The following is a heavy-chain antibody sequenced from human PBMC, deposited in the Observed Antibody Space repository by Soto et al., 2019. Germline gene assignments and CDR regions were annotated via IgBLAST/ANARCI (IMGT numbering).Heavy chain of an antibody. J-gene: IGHJ3*02. D-gene: IGHD4-17*01. V-gene: IGHV3-7*01. Sequence: GGSLRLSCAASGFTFSRFWMTWVRQAPGKGLEWVAIIKEDGNEKYYVDSVKGRFTISRDNAKNLLSLQMNSLRAEDTAVYYCAREYGAYGESAFDIWGQGTMVTVSS. CDR3: AREYGAYGESAFDI. CDR1: GFTFSRFW. CDR2: IKEDGNEK.